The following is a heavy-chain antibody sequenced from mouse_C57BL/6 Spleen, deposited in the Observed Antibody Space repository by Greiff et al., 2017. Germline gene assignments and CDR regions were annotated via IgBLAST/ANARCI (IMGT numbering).Heavy chain of an antibody. J-gene: IGHJ2*01. CDR1: GYTFTSYW. CDR2: IYPSDSYT. Sequence: QVQLQQPGAELVKPGASVKLSCKASGYTFTSYWMQWVKQRPGQGLEWIGEIYPSDSYTNYNQKFKGKATLTVDTSSSTAYMKLSSLTSKDSAVYYCARVRNFDYWGQGTTLTVSS. CDR3: ARVRNFDY. V-gene: IGHV1-50*01.